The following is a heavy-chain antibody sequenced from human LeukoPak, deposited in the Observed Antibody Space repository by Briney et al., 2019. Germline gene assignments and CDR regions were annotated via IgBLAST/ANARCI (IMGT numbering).Heavy chain of an antibody. D-gene: IGHD2-8*01. CDR1: GGSFSGYY. V-gene: IGHV4-34*01. Sequence: PSETLSLTCAVYGGSFSGYYWSWIRQPPGKGLEWIGEINHSGSTNYNPSLKSRVTISVDTSKNQFSLKLSSVTAADTAVYYCARDLRYCTNGVCYRGSDAFDIWGQGTMVTVSS. CDR2: INHSGST. CDR3: ARDLRYCTNGVCYRGSDAFDI. J-gene: IGHJ3*02.